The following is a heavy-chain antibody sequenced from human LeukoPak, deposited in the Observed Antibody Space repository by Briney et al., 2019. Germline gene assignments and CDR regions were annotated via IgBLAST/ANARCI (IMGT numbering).Heavy chain of an antibody. Sequence: KTSETLSLTCTVSGGSISSSSYYWGWIRQPPGKGLEWIGSTYYSGSTYYNPSLKSRVTISVDTSKNQFSLKLSSVTAADTAVYYCARHLAVPQPHNWFDPWGQGTLVTVSS. V-gene: IGHV4-39*01. D-gene: IGHD1-14*01. J-gene: IGHJ5*02. CDR1: GGSISSSSYY. CDR3: ARHLAVPQPHNWFDP. CDR2: TYYSGST.